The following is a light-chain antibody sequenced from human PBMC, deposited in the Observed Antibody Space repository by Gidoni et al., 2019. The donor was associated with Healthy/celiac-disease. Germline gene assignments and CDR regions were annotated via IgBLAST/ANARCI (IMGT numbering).Light chain of an antibody. V-gene: IGKV1-39*01. J-gene: IGKJ4*01. CDR1: QSISSY. Sequence: DIQMTQSPSSLSSSVGDRVTITGRASQSISSYFNCYQQKPGKAHKLLIYAASSLQSGVPSMFSGSGSGTEFTLTISSLQPEDFATYYCQQSYSTPLTFGGGTKVEIK. CDR3: QQSYSTPLT. CDR2: AAS.